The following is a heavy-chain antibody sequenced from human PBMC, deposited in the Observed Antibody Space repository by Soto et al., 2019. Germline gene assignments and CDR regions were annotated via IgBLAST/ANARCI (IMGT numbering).Heavy chain of an antibody. V-gene: IGHV1-3*05. CDR3: ARSIVVVTALDY. J-gene: IGHJ4*01. CDR2: INAGNGNT. D-gene: IGHD2-21*02. Sequence: QVQLVQSGAEEKKPGASVKVSCKASGYTFTSYAMHWVRQAPGQRLEWMVWINAGNGNTKYSQKFQVRVTITRDTSASTAYMELSSLRSEDTVVYYCARSIVVVTALDYWGHGTLVNVS. CDR1: GYTFTSYA.